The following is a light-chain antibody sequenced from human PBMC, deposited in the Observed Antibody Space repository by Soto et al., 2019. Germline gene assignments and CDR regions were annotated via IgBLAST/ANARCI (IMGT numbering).Light chain of an antibody. J-gene: IGKJ5*01. Sequence: EILLTQSPSTLSLSPGESATISCRASQSASSYLAWYQQKPGRAPRLLIYGAPRRATGIPDRFSGSACGTDFTLTISRLEPEDFAVYFCQQYSDLPMTFGQGTRLEIK. CDR3: QQYSDLPMT. CDR1: QSASSY. CDR2: GAP. V-gene: IGKV3-20*01.